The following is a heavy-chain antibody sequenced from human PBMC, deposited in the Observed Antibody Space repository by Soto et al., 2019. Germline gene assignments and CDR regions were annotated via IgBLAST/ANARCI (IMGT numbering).Heavy chain of an antibody. Sequence: EVQLLESGGGLVQPGGSLRLSCAASGFTFRNYAMSWARQAPGKGLEWVSAISGSGGTTHYADSVKGRFTISRDNSMNTLYLQMNSLRVEDTAVYDCAKDRSSTSCYAFDYWGQGSLVTVSS. V-gene: IGHV3-23*01. CDR3: AKDRSSTSCYAFDY. CDR1: GFTFRNYA. CDR2: ISGSGGTT. J-gene: IGHJ4*02. D-gene: IGHD2-2*01.